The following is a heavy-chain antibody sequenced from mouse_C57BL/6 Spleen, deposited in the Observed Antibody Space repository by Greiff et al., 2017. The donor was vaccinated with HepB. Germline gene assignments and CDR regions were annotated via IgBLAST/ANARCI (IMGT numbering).Heavy chain of an antibody. CDR1: GYTFTDYE. CDR3: TREDGRRAFAY. V-gene: IGHV1-15*01. Sequence: VKLMESGAELVRPGASVTLSCKASGYTFTDYEMHWVKQTPVHGLEWIGAIDPETGGTAYNQKFKGKAILTADKSSSTAYMELRSLTSEDSAVYYCTREDGRRAFAYWGQGTLVTVSA. D-gene: IGHD3-3*01. CDR2: IDPETGGT. J-gene: IGHJ3*01.